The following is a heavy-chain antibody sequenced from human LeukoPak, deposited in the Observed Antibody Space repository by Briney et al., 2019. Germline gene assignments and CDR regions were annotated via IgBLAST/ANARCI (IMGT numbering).Heavy chain of an antibody. D-gene: IGHD3-22*01. J-gene: IGHJ4*02. Sequence: ASVKVSCKASGYTFTSYGISWVRQAPGQGLEWMGIINPSGDSTSYAQKFQGRVTMTRDTSTSTVYMELSGLRSEDTAVYYCARGSSGYYSAFDYWGQGTLVIVSS. CDR1: GYTFTSYG. CDR3: ARGSSGYYSAFDY. CDR2: INPSGDST. V-gene: IGHV1-46*01.